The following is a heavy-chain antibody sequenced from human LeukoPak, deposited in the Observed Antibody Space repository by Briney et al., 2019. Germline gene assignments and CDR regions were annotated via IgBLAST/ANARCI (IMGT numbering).Heavy chain of an antibody. CDR2: IKQDGSGQ. CDR1: GFTLSKSW. Sequence: PGGSLRLSWAASGFTLSKSWMSWVRQAPGEGLEWEASIKQDGSGQYYVDSVKGRFTISKDTAKNSLYLQMNSLRAEDTAMYYCARGDSSSKIDYWGQGTLVTVSS. J-gene: IGHJ4*02. CDR3: ARGDSSSKIDY. D-gene: IGHD6-6*01. V-gene: IGHV3-7*01.